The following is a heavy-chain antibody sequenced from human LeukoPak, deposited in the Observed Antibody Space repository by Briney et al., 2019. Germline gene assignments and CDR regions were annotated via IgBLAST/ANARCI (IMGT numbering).Heavy chain of an antibody. CDR1: GGSISSGSDY. CDR2: IYTSGST. CDR3: AYDSSGYYPDY. V-gene: IGHV4-61*02. Sequence: SETLSLTCTVSGGSISSGSDYWGWLRQPAGRGGEWIGRIYTSGSTNYNPSLKSRVTISVDTSKNQFSLKLSSVTAADTAVYYCAYDSSGYYPDYWGQGTLVTVSS. D-gene: IGHD3-22*01. J-gene: IGHJ4*02.